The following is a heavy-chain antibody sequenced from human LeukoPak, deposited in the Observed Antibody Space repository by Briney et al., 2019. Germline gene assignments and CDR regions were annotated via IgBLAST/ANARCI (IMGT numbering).Heavy chain of an antibody. D-gene: IGHD2-21*01. CDR2: ISSSGSTI. Sequence: GGSLRLSCAASGFTFSSYEMNWVRQAPGKGLEWVSYISSSGSTIYYADSVKGRFTISRDNAKNSLYLQMNSLRPEDTGVYYCARDLVEVRYNFYYFMDVWGTGTTVTVSS. J-gene: IGHJ6*03. CDR3: ARDLVEVRYNFYYFMDV. V-gene: IGHV3-48*03. CDR1: GFTFSSYE.